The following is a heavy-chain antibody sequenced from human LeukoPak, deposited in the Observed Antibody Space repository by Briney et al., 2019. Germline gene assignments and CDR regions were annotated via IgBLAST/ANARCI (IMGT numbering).Heavy chain of an antibody. J-gene: IGHJ4*02. CDR2: IRYDGSNK. Sequence: SGGSLRLSCAASGFTFSSYGMHWVRQAPGKGLEWVAFIRYDGSNKYYADSVEGRFTISRDNAKNSLYLQMNSLRAEDTAVYYCARGDYDFWSGYSYFDYWGQGTLVTVSS. CDR1: GFTFSSYG. CDR3: ARGDYDFWSGYSYFDY. D-gene: IGHD3-3*01. V-gene: IGHV3-30*02.